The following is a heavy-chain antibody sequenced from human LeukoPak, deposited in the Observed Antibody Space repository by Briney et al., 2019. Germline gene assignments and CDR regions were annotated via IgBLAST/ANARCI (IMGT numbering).Heavy chain of an antibody. CDR3: AKEFPVAGSTFDY. D-gene: IGHD6-19*01. V-gene: IGHV3-30*18. CDR1: GFTFSSYG. Sequence: PGGSLRLSCAASGFTFSSYGMHWVRQAPGKGLEWVAVISYDGSNKYYADSVKGRFTISRDNSKNTLYLQMNSLRAEDTAVYYCAKEFPVAGSTFDYWGQGTLVTVSS. J-gene: IGHJ4*02. CDR2: ISYDGSNK.